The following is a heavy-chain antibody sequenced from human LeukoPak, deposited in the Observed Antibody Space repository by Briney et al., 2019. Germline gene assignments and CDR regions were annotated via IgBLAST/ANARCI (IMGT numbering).Heavy chain of an antibody. Sequence: GGSLRLSCAASGFTFSCYWMHWVRQAPGKGLVWVSRLNIDGSSTSYADSVKGRFTISRDNAKDTLYLRMNSLRVEDTAVYYCARTYYDTTGPPGDWGQGTLVTVSS. CDR3: ARTYYDTTGPPGD. CDR1: GFTFSCYW. D-gene: IGHD3-22*01. V-gene: IGHV3-74*01. CDR2: LNIDGSST. J-gene: IGHJ4*02.